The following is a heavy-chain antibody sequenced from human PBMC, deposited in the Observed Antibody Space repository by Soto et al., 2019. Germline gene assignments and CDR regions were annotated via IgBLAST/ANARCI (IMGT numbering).Heavy chain of an antibody. CDR1: GFTFSNAW. Sequence: AGGSLRLSCAASGFTFSNAWMNWVRQAPGKGLEWVGRIKSKTDGGTTDYAAPVKGRFTISRDDSKNTLYLQMNSLKTEDTAVYYCTTDIPYDSRPDYWGQGTLVTVSS. J-gene: IGHJ4*02. D-gene: IGHD3-22*01. V-gene: IGHV3-15*07. CDR2: IKSKTDGGTT. CDR3: TTDIPYDSRPDY.